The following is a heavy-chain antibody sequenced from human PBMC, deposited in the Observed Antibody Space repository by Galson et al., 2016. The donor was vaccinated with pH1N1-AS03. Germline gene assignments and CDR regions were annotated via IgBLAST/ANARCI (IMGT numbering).Heavy chain of an antibody. V-gene: IGHV6-1*01. CDR3: ARGWLASGSDY. CDR2: TYYNSKWFF. CDR1: GDSVSVNSGG. D-gene: IGHD5-12*01. Sequence: CAISGDSVSVNSGGWNWIRQSPSRGLEWLGRTYYNSKWFFDYAISVRSRITINSDISKNQFSLQLNSVTPEDTALYYCARGWLASGSDYWGQGTLVTVSS. J-gene: IGHJ4*02.